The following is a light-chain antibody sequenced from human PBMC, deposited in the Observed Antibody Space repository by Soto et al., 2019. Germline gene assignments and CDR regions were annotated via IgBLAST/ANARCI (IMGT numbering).Light chain of an antibody. Sequence: EIVLTQSPGTLSLSPGERATLSCRASQSVSSSHLAWYQQKPGQAPRLLICGASSRATGIPDRFSGSGSGTEFTLTISRLEPEDFAVYYCQQYGSSPPGWTFGQGTKVDI. CDR1: QSVSSSH. J-gene: IGKJ1*01. CDR2: GAS. V-gene: IGKV3-20*01. CDR3: QQYGSSPPGWT.